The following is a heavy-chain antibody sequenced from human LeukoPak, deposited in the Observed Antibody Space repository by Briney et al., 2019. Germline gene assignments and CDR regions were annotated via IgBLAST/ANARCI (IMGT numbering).Heavy chain of an antibody. Sequence: ASVKVSCKASGGTFSSYAISWVRQAPGQGLGWMGGIIPIFGTANYAQKFQGRVTITADESTSTAYMELSSLRSEDTAVYYCARDTSTPVAATWHYYYYGMDVWGQGTTVTVSS. V-gene: IGHV1-69*13. CDR2: IIPIFGTA. D-gene: IGHD2-15*01. CDR3: ARDTSTPVAATWHYYYYGMDV. J-gene: IGHJ6*02. CDR1: GGTFSSYA.